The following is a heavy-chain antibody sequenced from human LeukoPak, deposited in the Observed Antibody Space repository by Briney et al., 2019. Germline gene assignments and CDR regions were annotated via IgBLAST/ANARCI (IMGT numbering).Heavy chain of an antibody. CDR2: INTDTRGT. J-gene: IGHJ4*02. Sequence: GGSLRLSCAASGFTVSSNYMSWVRQAPGKGLEWVSIINTDTRGTYYADSVKGRFTISRDNAKNTLYLQMNSLRAEDTAVYYCARAGAYHFDYWGQGTLVTVSS. D-gene: IGHD3-16*01. V-gene: IGHV3-53*01. CDR1: GFTVSSNY. CDR3: ARAGAYHFDY.